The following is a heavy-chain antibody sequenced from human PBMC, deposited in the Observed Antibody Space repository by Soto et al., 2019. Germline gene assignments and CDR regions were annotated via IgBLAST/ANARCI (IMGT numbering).Heavy chain of an antibody. CDR3: AHRPTYGARFAP. V-gene: IGHV2-5*02. CDR2: IFWDDDK. Sequence: QITLKESGPTLVRPTQTLTLTCTFSGFSLKSRAMGVGWIRQPPGKALEWLAIIFWDDDKRYSPSLENRLTITKDTSKNQVVLTMANMDPVDTTTYYCAHRPTYGARFAPWRQGILVTVSS. D-gene: IGHD4-17*01. J-gene: IGHJ5*02. CDR1: GFSLKSRAMG.